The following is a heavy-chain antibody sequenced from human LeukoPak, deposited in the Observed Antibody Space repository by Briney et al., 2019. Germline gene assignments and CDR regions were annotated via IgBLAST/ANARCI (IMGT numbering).Heavy chain of an antibody. D-gene: IGHD3-22*01. CDR3: ARDRPYYYDSSGYNNWFDP. CDR1: GGSLSSYY. Sequence: SETLSLTCTVSGGSLSSYYWSWIRQPPGKGLEWIGYIYYSGSTNYNPSLKSRVTISVDTSKNQFSLKLSSVTAADTAVYYCARDRPYYYDSSGYNNWFDPWGQGTLVTVSS. J-gene: IGHJ5*02. CDR2: IYYSGST. V-gene: IGHV4-59*01.